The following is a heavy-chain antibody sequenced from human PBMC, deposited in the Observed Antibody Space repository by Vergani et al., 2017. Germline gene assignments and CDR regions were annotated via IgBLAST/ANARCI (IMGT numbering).Heavy chain of an antibody. CDR1: GFTFSSHG. CDR2: ISYDGSNK. D-gene: IGHD6-6*01. CDR3: AKDLGTSSGGGWFDP. V-gene: IGHV3-30*06. J-gene: IGHJ5*02. Sequence: QVQLVESEGGVVQPGRSLTLSCVASGFTFSSHGMHWVRQAPGKGLEWVAVISYDGSNKYYADSVKGRFTISRDNSKNTLYLQMNSLRAEDTALYYCAKDLGTSSGGGWFDPWGQGTLVTVSS.